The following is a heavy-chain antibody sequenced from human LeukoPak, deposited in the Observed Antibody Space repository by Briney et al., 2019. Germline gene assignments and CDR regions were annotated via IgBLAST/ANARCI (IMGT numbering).Heavy chain of an antibody. CDR2: IYYTMST. CDR3: ARVRYSDVLTGYYGDGYFDY. Sequence: SETLSLTCTVSGGSISSYYWSWIRPPPGKGLEWIGYIYYTMSTHYNPSLKSLVTLYVETSKNKVSLKLSSVTAADTAVYYCARVRYSDVLTGYYGDGYFDYWGQGTLVTVSS. J-gene: IGHJ4*02. CDR1: GGSISSYY. V-gene: IGHV4-59*01. D-gene: IGHD3-9*01.